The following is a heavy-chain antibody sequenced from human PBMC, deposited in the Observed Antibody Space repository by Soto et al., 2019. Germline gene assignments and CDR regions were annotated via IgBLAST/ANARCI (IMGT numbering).Heavy chain of an antibody. CDR2: IISSSSYI. Sequence: PGGSLRLSCAASGFTFDNFAMNWVRQAPGKGLEWVSSIISSSSYIYYADSVKGRFTISRDNAKNSLYLQMNSLRAEDTAVYYCARWGLRFLEWLPPITDYYYYYGMAVWGQGTTVTVSS. CDR3: ARWGLRFLEWLPPITDYYYYYGMAV. D-gene: IGHD3-3*01. V-gene: IGHV3-21*01. J-gene: IGHJ6*02. CDR1: GFTFDNFA.